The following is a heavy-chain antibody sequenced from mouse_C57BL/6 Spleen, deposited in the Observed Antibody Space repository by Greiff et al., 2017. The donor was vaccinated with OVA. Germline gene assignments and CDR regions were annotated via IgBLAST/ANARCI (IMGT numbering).Heavy chain of an antibody. CDR1: GFTFSDAW. D-gene: IGHD1-1*01. J-gene: IGHJ3*01. Sequence: EVKLQESGGGLVQPGGSMKLSCAASGFTFSDAWMDWVRQSPEKGLEWVAEIRNKANNHATYYAESVKGRFTISRDDSKSSVYLQMTSLRAEDTGIYYCTRRGYYGREPFAYWGQGTLVTVSA. CDR2: IRNKANNHAT. V-gene: IGHV6-6*01. CDR3: TRRGYYGREPFAY.